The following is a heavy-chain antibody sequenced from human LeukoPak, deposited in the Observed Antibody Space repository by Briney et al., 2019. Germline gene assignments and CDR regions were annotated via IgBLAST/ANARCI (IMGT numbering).Heavy chain of an antibody. CDR1: GGTFSSYA. J-gene: IGHJ3*02. Sequence: SVKVSCKASGGTFSSYAISWVRQAPGQGLEWMGGIIPIFGTANYAQKFQGRVTITADESTSTAYMELSSQRSEDTAVYYCARGRIVVDAFDIWGQGTMVTVSS. V-gene: IGHV1-69*01. D-gene: IGHD2-15*01. CDR2: IIPIFGTA. CDR3: ARGRIVVDAFDI.